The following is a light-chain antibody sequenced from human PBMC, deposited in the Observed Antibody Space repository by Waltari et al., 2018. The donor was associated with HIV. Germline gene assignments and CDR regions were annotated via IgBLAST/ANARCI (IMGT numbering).Light chain of an antibody. J-gene: IGLJ3*02. V-gene: IGLV7-43*01. CDR3: LLYYDGVRV. CDR2: STN. Sequence: QTVVTPEPSLTVSPGGTVTLTCASNTGAVTSGPHPNWFQQKPGQPPRALIYSTNNKHSWAPARFSGSRLGGKAALTLSGVQPEDEAEYYCLLYYDGVRVFGGGTKLTVL. CDR1: TGAVTSGPH.